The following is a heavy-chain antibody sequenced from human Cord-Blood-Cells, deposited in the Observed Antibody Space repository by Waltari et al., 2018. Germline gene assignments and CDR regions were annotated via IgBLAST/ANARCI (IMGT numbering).Heavy chain of an antibody. CDR3: ARDLGGCSGGSCYSENWFDP. J-gene: IGHJ5*02. CDR1: GYTFTSYG. D-gene: IGHD2-15*01. V-gene: IGHV1-18*01. Sequence: ASGYTFTSYGISWVRQAPGQGLEWMGWISAYNGNTNYAQKLQGRVTMTTDTSTSTAYMELRSLRSDDTAVYYCARDLGGCSGGSCYSENWFDPWGQGTLVTVSS. CDR2: ISAYNGNT.